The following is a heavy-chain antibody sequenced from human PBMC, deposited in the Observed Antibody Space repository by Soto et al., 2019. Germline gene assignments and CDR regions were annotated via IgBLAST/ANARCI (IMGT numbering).Heavy chain of an antibody. CDR1: GGSFSGYY. J-gene: IGHJ4*02. V-gene: IGHV4-34*01. CDR3: ARGLRYGSGWYIYYFDY. Sequence: SETLSLTCAVYGGSFSGYYWSWIRQPPGKGLEWIGEINHSGSTNYNPSLKSRDTISVDTSKNQFSLKVRSVTAADTAVYYCARGLRYGSGWYIYYFDYWGQGTLVTVSS. D-gene: IGHD6-19*01. CDR2: INHSGST.